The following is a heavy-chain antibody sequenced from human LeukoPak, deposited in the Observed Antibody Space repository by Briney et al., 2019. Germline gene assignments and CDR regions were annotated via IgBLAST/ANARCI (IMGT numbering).Heavy chain of an antibody. CDR3: ASLHHYDSPDAFDI. V-gene: IGHV3-21*01. CDR2: ISSSSSYI. D-gene: IGHD3-22*01. J-gene: IGHJ3*02. CDR1: GFTFSSYS. Sequence: GGSLRLSCAASGFTFSSYSMNWVRQAPGKGLEWVSSISSSSSYIYYADSVKGRFTISRDNAKNSLYLQMNSLRAEDTAVYYCASLHHYDSPDAFDIWGQGTMVTVSS.